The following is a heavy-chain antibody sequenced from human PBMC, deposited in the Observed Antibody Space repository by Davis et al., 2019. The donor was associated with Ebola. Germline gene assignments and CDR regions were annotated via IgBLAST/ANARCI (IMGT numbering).Heavy chain of an antibody. D-gene: IGHD3-3*01. V-gene: IGHV4-59*01. CDR2: IYYSGST. J-gene: IGHJ4*02. CDR1: GGSISSYY. CDR3: ARAGDFWSGWSQ. Sequence: GSLRLSCTVSGGSISSYYWSWIRQPPGKGLEWIGYIYYSGSTSYNPSLKSRVTISVDTSKNQFSLKLSSVTAADTAVYYCARAGDFWSGWSQWGQGTLVTVSS.